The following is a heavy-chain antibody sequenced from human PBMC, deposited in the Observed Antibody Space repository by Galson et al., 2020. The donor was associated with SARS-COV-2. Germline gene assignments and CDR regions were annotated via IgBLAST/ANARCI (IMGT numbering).Heavy chain of an antibody. V-gene: IGHV3-23*01. CDR3: AKDQGNDYGDQLDY. CDR2: VTSAGGGT. Sequence: GESLKISCAASGFTFGRYAMSWVRQATGQGLAWVSSVTSAGGGTCHADPVKGRFTIPRDNSKNTLYLQMNSLRVEDTALYYSAKDQGNDYGDQLDYWGQGTLVSVSS. J-gene: IGHJ4*02. D-gene: IGHD4-17*01. CDR1: GFTFGRYA.